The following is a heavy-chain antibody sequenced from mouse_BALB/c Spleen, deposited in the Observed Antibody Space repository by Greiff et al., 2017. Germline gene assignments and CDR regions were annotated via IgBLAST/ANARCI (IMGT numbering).Heavy chain of an antibody. V-gene: IGHV1-66*01. D-gene: IGHD3-1*01. CDR2: IFPGSGNT. J-gene: IGHJ2*01. CDR3: ARESSGYAY. CDR1: GYSFTSYY. Sequence: QVQLKESGPELVKPGASVKISCKASGYSFTSYYIHWVKQRPGQGLEWIGWIFPGSGNTKYNEKFKGKATLTADTSSSTAYMQLSSLTSEDSAVYFCARESSGYAYWGQGTTLTVSS.